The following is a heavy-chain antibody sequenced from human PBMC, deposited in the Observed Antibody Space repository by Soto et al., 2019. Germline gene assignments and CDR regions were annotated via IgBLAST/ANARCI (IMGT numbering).Heavy chain of an antibody. CDR1: GLTFSSYA. D-gene: IGHD3-16*01. CDR3: ARDLGLLKSLFDY. J-gene: IGHJ4*02. V-gene: IGHV3-23*01. CDR2: ISVSGDNI. Sequence: PGGSLRLSCAASGLTFSSYAMSWVRQAPGKGLEWVASISVSGDNIYYGDSVQGRFTISRDNSKRSVFLDLNSLRVEDTAVYYCARDLGLLKSLFDYWGQGTLVTVSS.